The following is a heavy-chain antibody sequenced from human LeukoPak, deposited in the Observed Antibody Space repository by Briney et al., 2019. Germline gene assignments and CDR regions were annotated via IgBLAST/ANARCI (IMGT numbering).Heavy chain of an antibody. J-gene: IGHJ6*03. Sequence: GGSLRLSCAASGFTFSSYAMSWVRQAPGKGLEWVSAISGSDGSTYYADSVKGRFTISRDNSKNTLYLQMNSLRAEDTAVYYCAKDHLTYYDFWSGYYMDVWGKGTTVTVSS. V-gene: IGHV3-23*01. CDR2: ISGSDGST. CDR3: AKDHLTYYDFWSGYYMDV. CDR1: GFTFSSYA. D-gene: IGHD3-3*01.